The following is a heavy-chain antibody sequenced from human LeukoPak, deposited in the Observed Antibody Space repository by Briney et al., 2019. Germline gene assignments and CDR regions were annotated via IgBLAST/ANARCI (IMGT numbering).Heavy chain of an antibody. Sequence: SETLSLTCAVYGGSFSGYYWSWIRQPPGKGLEWIGEINHSGSTNYNPSLKSRVTISVDTSKNQFSLKLSSVTAADTAVYYCARGTLGYCSGGSCSMNWFDPWGQGTLVTVSS. CDR1: GGSFSGYY. D-gene: IGHD2-15*01. CDR3: ARGTLGYCSGGSCSMNWFDP. CDR2: INHSGST. V-gene: IGHV4-34*01. J-gene: IGHJ5*02.